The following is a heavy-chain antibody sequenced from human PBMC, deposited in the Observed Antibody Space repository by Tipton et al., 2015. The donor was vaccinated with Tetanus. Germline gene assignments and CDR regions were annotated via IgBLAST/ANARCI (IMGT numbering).Heavy chain of an antibody. J-gene: IGHJ4*02. D-gene: IGHD4-17*01. Sequence: GLVKPSETLSLTCSVSGGSLRSGDSNWSWIRQPPGKGLEWIGYTYYSGSTGYNPSLKSRVTISIDSSKNQFSLKLTSVTAADTAVYYCARDERYGDYAYWGQGALVTVSS. V-gene: IGHV4-61*08. CDR2: TYYSGST. CDR1: GGSLRSGDSN. CDR3: ARDERYGDYAY.